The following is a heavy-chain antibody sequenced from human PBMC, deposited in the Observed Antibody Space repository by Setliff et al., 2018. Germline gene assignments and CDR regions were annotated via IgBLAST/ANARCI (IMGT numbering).Heavy chain of an antibody. Sequence: ASVKVSCKAPGYTFTSYAINWVRQAPGQGLEWMGWINTDTGNPTYAQGFTGRFVFSLDTSVSTAYLQINSLQAEDTAVYYCARDHCGGDCVEFDPWGQGTLVTVSS. D-gene: IGHD2-21*02. J-gene: IGHJ5*02. CDR2: INTDTGNP. CDR3: ARDHCGGDCVEFDP. CDR1: GYTFTSYA. V-gene: IGHV7-4-1*02.